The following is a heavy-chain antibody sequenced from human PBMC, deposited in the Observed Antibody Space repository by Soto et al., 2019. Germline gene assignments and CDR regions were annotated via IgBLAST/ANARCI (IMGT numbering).Heavy chain of an antibody. CDR1: GYTFTGYY. V-gene: IGHV1-2*02. CDR2: INPNSGGT. D-gene: IGHD2-21*02. CDR3: EREGFKGYCGGDCYSPYYYYGMDV. J-gene: IGHJ6*01. Sequence: QVQLVQSGAEVKKPGASVKVSCKASGYTFTGYYMHWVRQAPGQGLEWMGWINPNSGGTNYGQKFQGRVTMTRDTSNSTAYRELSRLRSDETAVYYCEREGFKGYCGGDCYSPYYYYGMDVWGQGTTVTVSS.